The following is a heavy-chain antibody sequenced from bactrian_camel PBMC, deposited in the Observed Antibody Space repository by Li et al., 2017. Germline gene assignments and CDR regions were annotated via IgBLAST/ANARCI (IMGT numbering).Heavy chain of an antibody. CDR2: QFTGAGTT. CDR1: VNIDNFGC. Sequence: HVQLVESGGGSVQSGGSLTLTCSSSVNIDNFGCMGWFRQAPGKEREFIASQFTGAGTTYYADSVKGRFTISQNDAKNTVYLQMNNLKPEDTAMYYCAADPSPCHIVVGQKGTGKYVYPYWGQGTQVTVS. CDR3: AADPSPCHIVVGQKGTGKYVYPY. J-gene: IGHJ4*01. V-gene: IGHV3S53*01. D-gene: IGHD2*01.